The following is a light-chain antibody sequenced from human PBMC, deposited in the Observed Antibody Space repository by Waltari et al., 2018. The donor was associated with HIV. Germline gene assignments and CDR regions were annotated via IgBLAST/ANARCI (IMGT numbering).Light chain of an antibody. CDR1: SSDVGGYNY. CDR2: EVS. J-gene: IGLJ3*02. CDR3: SSYAGSNNRWV. Sequence: QSALTQPPSASGSPGQSVTISCTGTSSDVGGYNYVPWYQQHPGKAPKLTIYEVSKRPSGVPDRFSGSKAGSPASLTVSGLQAEDEADYYCSSYAGSNNRWVFGGGTKLTVL. V-gene: IGLV2-8*01.